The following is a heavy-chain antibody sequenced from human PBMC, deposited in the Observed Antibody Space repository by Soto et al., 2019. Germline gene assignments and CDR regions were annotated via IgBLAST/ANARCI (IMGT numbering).Heavy chain of an antibody. CDR2: ISYDGSNK. Sequence: HPGGSLRLSCAASGFTFSSYGMHWVRQAPGKGLEWVAVISYDGSNKYYADSVKGRFTISRDNSKNTLYLQMNSLRAEDTAVYYCAKPSSGYPYYFDYWGQGTLVTVSS. V-gene: IGHV3-30*18. D-gene: IGHD3-22*01. J-gene: IGHJ4*02. CDR3: AKPSSGYPYYFDY. CDR1: GFTFSSYG.